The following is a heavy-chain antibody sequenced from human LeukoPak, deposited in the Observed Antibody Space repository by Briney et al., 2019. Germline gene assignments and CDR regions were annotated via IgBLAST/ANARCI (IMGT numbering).Heavy chain of an antibody. D-gene: IGHD5-18*01. CDR3: ASTRSWHRYGYGY. Sequence: PGESLKISCKASGYSFTSYSIGWVRQMRGKGLEWMGIIHPGGSDTRYSPSFEGQVTISADKSISTAYLQWSSLKASDTAMYYCASTRSWHRYGYGYWGQGTLVTVSS. V-gene: IGHV5-51*01. CDR1: GYSFTSYS. J-gene: IGHJ4*02. CDR2: IHPGGSDT.